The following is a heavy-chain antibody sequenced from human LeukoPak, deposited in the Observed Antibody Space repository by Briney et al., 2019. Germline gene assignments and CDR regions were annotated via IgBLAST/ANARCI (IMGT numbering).Heavy chain of an antibody. Sequence: SETLSLTCTVSGGSISSSSYYWGWIRQPPGKGLEWIGSIYYSGSTYYNPSLKSRVTISVDTSKNQFSLKLSSVTAADTAVYYCARQTFYDILTEDWGQGTLVTVSS. J-gene: IGHJ4*02. CDR3: ARQTFYDILTED. CDR1: GGSISSSSYY. CDR2: IYYSGST. V-gene: IGHV4-39*01. D-gene: IGHD3-9*01.